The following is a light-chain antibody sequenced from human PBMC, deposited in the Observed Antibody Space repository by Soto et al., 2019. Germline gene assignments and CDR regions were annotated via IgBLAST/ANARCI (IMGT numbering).Light chain of an antibody. CDR3: QRYGSSPYT. CDR2: GAS. V-gene: IGKV3-20*01. CDR1: QSVGSSY. J-gene: IGKJ2*01. Sequence: EIVLTQSPGTLSLSPGERATLSCRASQSVGSSYLAWYLQKPGQAPRLLIYGASSRATGIPDRFSGSGSGTDFTLTITRLEPEDFAMYYCQRYGSSPYTFGQGTKLEIK.